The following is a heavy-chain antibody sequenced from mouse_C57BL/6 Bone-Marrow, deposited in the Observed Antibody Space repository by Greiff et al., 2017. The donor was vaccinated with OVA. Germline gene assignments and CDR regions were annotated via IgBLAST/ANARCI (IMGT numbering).Heavy chain of an antibody. Sequence: EVMLVESGGGLVKPGGSLKLSCAASGFTFSSYTMSWVRQTPEKRLEWVATISGGGGNTYYPDSVKGRFTLSRDNAKNTLYLQMSSLRSEDTALYYCARRDYFYAMDYWGQGTSVTVSS. CDR1: GFTFSSYT. J-gene: IGHJ4*01. V-gene: IGHV5-9*01. CDR2: ISGGGGNT. D-gene: IGHD1-1*01. CDR3: ARRDYFYAMDY.